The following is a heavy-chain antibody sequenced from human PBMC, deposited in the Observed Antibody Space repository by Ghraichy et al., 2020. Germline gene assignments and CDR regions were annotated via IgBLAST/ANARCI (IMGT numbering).Heavy chain of an antibody. CDR1: GGSVSSGSYY. Sequence: SQTLSLTCTVSGGSVSSGSYYWSWIRQPPGKGLEWIGYIYYSGSTNYNPSLKSRVTISVDRSKNQFSLKLSSVTAADTAVYYCARTDCTNGVCYRHSYWGQGTLVTVSS. J-gene: IGHJ4*02. CDR3: ARTDCTNGVCYRHSY. D-gene: IGHD2-8*01. V-gene: IGHV4-61*01. CDR2: IYYSGST.